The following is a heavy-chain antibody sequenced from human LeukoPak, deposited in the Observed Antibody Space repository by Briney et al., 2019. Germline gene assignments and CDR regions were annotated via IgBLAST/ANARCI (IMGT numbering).Heavy chain of an antibody. CDR3: ARVVAGNWFDP. J-gene: IGHJ5*02. CDR2: INPNSGGT. CDR1: GYTFTGYY. Sequence: GASVKVSCKASGYTFTGYYMHWVRQAPGQGLEWMGWINPNSGGTNYAQKFRGRVTMTRDTSITTAYMELSRLRSDDTAVYYRARVVAGNWFDPWGQGTLVTVSS. D-gene: IGHD6-19*01. V-gene: IGHV1-2*02.